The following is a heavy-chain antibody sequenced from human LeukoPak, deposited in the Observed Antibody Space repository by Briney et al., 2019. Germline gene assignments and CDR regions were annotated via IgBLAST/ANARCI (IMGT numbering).Heavy chain of an antibody. D-gene: IGHD3-16*01. CDR1: GFTFSSYA. CDR3: AKPGRGTNYGMDV. CDR2: ISGSGGST. V-gene: IGHV3-23*01. J-gene: IGHJ6*02. Sequence: GGSLRLSCAASGFTFSSYAMSWVRQAPGKGLEWVSAISGSGGSTYYADSVEGRFTISRDNSKNTLYLQMNSLRAEDTAVYYCAKPGRGTNYGMDVWGQGTTVTVSS.